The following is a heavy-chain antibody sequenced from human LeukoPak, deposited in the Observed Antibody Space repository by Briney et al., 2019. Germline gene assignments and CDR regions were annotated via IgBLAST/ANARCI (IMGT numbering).Heavy chain of an antibody. V-gene: IGHV3-33*01. CDR1: GFTFSSYV. D-gene: IGHD3-3*01. Sequence: GGSLRLPCAASGFTFSSYVMHWVRQAPGKGLEWVAVIWYDGSNKYYADSVKGRFTISRDNSKNTLYLQMNSLRAEDTAVYYCARDKSGYDYWGQGTLVTVSS. CDR2: IWYDGSNK. CDR3: ARDKSGYDY. J-gene: IGHJ4*02.